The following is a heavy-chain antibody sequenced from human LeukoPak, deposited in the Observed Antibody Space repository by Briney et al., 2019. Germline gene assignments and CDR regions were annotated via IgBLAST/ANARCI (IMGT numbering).Heavy chain of an antibody. D-gene: IGHD3-10*01. CDR3: ARAYRSSYYYGSPIDY. V-gene: IGHV3-48*03. CDR1: GFTFSSYE. Sequence: EGSLKLSCAASGFTFSSYEMNWVRQAPGKGLEWVSYISSSGSTIYYADSVKGRFTISRDNAKNSLYLQMNSLRAEDTAVYYCARAYRSSYYYGSPIDYWGQGTLVTVSS. J-gene: IGHJ4*02. CDR2: ISSSGSTI.